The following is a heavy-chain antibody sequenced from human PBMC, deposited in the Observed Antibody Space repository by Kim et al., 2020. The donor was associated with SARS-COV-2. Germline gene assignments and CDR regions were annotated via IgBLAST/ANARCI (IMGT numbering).Heavy chain of an antibody. Sequence: SVKGRITISRDNAKNALYLQLNRLRAEDTAVYYCARDPTYYYGSGSYPDYWGQGTLVTVSS. D-gene: IGHD3-10*01. J-gene: IGHJ4*02. CDR3: ARDPTYYYGSGSYPDY. V-gene: IGHV3-21*01.